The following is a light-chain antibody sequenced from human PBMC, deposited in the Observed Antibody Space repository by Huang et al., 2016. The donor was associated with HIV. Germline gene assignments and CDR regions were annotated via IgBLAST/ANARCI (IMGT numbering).Light chain of an antibody. Sequence: EIVLTQSPPAVSWYPGDRVTLYCSASQTVDKHLAWYQQKPGQPPRLIIYDTNNRVTGSPGRVSGGGAGTHFTLNITNLQPDDSAVYFCQQRTDWPTFGGGTKVEF. CDR2: DTN. J-gene: IGKJ4*01. V-gene: IGKV3-11*01. CDR3: QQRTDWPT. CDR1: QTVDKH.